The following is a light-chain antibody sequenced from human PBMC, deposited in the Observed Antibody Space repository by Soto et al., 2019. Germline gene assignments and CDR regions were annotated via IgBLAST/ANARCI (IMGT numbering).Light chain of an antibody. CDR2: KAS. CDR1: QRISSW. Sequence: DIQVTQSPSTLSASVGDRVTITCRASQRISSWLAWYQQKPGKAPKLLIYKASNLQSGVPSRFSGTGSATEFTLTISSLQPDDFATYYCQQYNDYPYTFGQGTK. V-gene: IGKV1-5*03. J-gene: IGKJ2*01. CDR3: QQYNDYPYT.